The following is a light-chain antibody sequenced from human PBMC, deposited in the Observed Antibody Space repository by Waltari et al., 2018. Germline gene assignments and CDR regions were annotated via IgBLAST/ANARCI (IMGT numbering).Light chain of an antibody. CDR2: EIS. CDR3: SSYAGRNNLQVV. CDR1: SRDIGAYNY. Sequence: QSALTQPPSASGSPGQLVTISCTGTSRDIGAYNYFSWYQKHPGKAPKLMIYEISKRPSGVPDRFSGSKSGNAASLTVSGLQAEDEADYYCSSYAGRNNLQVVFGGGTKLTVL. J-gene: IGLJ2*01. V-gene: IGLV2-8*01.